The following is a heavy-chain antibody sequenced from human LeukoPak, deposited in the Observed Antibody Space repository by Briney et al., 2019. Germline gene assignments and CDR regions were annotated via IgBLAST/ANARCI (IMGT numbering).Heavy chain of an antibody. CDR2: IYYSGST. V-gene: IGHV4-39*01. CDR1: GGSISSSSYY. CDR3: ARHGSGSSWYGSFDY. J-gene: IGHJ4*02. D-gene: IGHD6-13*01. Sequence: PSETLSLTCTVSGGSISSSSYYWGWIRQPPGKGLERIGSIYYSGSTYYNPSLKSRVTISVDTSKNQFSLKLSSVTAADTAVYYCARHGSGSSWYGSFDYWGQGTLVTVSS.